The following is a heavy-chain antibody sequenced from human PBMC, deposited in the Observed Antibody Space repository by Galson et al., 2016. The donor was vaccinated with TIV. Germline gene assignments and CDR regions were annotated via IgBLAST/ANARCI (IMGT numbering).Heavy chain of an antibody. J-gene: IGHJ1*01. Sequence: SVKVSCKASGYNFSKYDINWVRQAAGQGLEWMGWMNPNTGDTGYAARFQGRLTMTSDTSLHTAFMDLRGLRSEDAAVYFCARVSRGGGERSTDFQHRGQGTLITVS. CDR1: GYNFSKYD. V-gene: IGHV1-8*01. CDR2: MNPNTGDT. D-gene: IGHD3-16*01. CDR3: ARVSRGGGERSTDFQH.